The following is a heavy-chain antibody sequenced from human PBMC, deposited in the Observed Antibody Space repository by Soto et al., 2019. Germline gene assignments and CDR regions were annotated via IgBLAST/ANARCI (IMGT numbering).Heavy chain of an antibody. Sequence: GGSLRLSCAASGFTFSSYAMSWVRQAPGKGLEWVSAISGSGGSTYYADSVKGRFTISRDNSKNTLYLQMNSLRAEDTAVYYCAKGSSTTIDHYYFWSCYYLYWGQGTLVTVSS. CDR3: AKGSSTTIDHYYFWSCYYLY. D-gene: IGHD3-3*01. J-gene: IGHJ4*02. V-gene: IGHV3-23*01. CDR2: ISGSGGST. CDR1: GFTFSSYA.